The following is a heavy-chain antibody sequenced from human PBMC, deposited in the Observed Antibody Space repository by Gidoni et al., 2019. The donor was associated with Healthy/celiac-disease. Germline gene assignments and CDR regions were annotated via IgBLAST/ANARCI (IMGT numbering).Heavy chain of an antibody. CDR2: ICDSVSS. D-gene: IGHD3-22*01. Sequence: LHLQGLCRGLVSPSWTLSLTSTVSCASIISGIYFWLWIRRPPGKGLEWIGSICDSVSSYYNESVKSRVTISVETSKNQFYLKLNCVTAADTAVYYCARLTPYYYDSSGYYSQSDLDDWGQGTLVTVSS. CDR3: ARLTPYYYDSSGYYSQSDLDD. V-gene: IGHV4-39*01. CDR1: CASIISGIYF. J-gene: IGHJ4*02.